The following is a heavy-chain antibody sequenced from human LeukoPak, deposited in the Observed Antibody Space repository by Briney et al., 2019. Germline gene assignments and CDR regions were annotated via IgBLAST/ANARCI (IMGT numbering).Heavy chain of an antibody. V-gene: IGHV4-31*03. D-gene: IGHD3-22*01. CDR3: ARALDYYDSSGYSYYFDY. CDR1: GGSISSGGYY. CDR2: IYYSGST. Sequence: SQTLSLTCTVSGGSISSGGYYWSWIRQHPGKGLEWIGYIYYSGSTYYNPSLKSRVTISVDTSKNQFSLKLSSVTAADTAVYYCARALDYYDSSGYSYYFDYWGQGTLVTVSS. J-gene: IGHJ4*02.